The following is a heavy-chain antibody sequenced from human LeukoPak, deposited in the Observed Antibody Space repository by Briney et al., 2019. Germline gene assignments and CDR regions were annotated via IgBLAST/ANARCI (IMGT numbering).Heavy chain of an antibody. CDR1: GFTVSSTY. D-gene: IGHD6-6*01. J-gene: IGHJ4*02. Sequence: PGGSLRPSCAASGFTVSSTYLTWVRQAPGKGLEWLSVIYSGGYTYYADSVKGRFFISRDISENMVYLQMNSLSVEDTAVYFCARGRPAHYFDSWGPGTLVTVS. V-gene: IGHV3-66*01. CDR3: ARGRPAHYFDS. CDR2: IYSGGYT.